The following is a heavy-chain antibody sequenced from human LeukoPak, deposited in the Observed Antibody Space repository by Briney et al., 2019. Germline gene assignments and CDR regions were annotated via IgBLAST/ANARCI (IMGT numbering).Heavy chain of an antibody. V-gene: IGHV3-30*03. CDR3: VTDITMVRGGS. Sequence: GGSLRLSCAASGFTFSSYGMHWVRQAPGKGLEWVAVISYDGSNKYYADSVKGRFTISRDNSKNTLYLQMNSLRAEDTAIYYCVTDITMVRGGSWGQGTLVTVSS. J-gene: IGHJ4*02. CDR2: ISYDGSNK. D-gene: IGHD3-10*01. CDR1: GFTFSSYG.